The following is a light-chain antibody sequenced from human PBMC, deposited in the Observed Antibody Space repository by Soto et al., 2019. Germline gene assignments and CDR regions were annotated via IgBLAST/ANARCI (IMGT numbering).Light chain of an antibody. J-gene: IGKJ2*01. CDR2: GAS. CDR3: QQYEITHMYP. CDR1: QSVSGNS. Sequence: EIVLTQSPGTLSLSPGERATLSCRASQSVSGNSLAWYQQKPGQAPRLLIYGASSRATGIPARFSGSGSGTDFTLTISRLEPEDFAVYFCQQYEITHMYPFGQGTKLEIK. V-gene: IGKV3-20*01.